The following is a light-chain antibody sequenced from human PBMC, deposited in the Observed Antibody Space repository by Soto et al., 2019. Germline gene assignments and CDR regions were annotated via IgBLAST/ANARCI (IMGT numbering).Light chain of an antibody. CDR2: GTS. Sequence: DIQMTQSPSSLSGSAGDRVTITCRASQSISDYLNWYQQKPGKAPKVLMYGTSILQTGVSSRFSGSGSGTDFTLTINSLQPEDFATYYCQQSYSTPWTFGQGTKVEIK. CDR1: QSISDY. J-gene: IGKJ1*01. V-gene: IGKV1-39*01. CDR3: QQSYSTPWT.